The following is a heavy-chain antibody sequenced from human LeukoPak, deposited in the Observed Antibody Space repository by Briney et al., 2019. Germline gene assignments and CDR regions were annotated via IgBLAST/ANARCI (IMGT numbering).Heavy chain of an antibody. V-gene: IGHV1-2*02. CDR2: INPNSGGT. D-gene: IGHD1-1*01. CDR1: GYTFTGYY. J-gene: IGHJ5*02. CDR3: ARDSGTVNWFDP. Sequence: GASVKVSCKASGYTFTGYYMHWVRQAPGQGLEWMVWINPNSGGTNYAQKFQGRVTMTRDTSISTAYMELSRLRSDDTAVYYCARDSGTVNWFDPWGQGTLVTVSS.